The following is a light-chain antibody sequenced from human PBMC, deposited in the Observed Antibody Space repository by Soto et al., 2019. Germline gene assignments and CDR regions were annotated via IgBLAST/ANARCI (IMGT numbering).Light chain of an antibody. Sequence: DIQMTQSPSTLSASVGDRVTITCRASQSISYWLAWYQQKPGNAPKLLIYAASSLGSGVPSRFSGSGSGTEFTLTISSLQPDDSASYYCQQYNSYSKTFGQGTKVDI. J-gene: IGKJ1*01. V-gene: IGKV1-5*01. CDR2: AAS. CDR1: QSISYW. CDR3: QQYNSYSKT.